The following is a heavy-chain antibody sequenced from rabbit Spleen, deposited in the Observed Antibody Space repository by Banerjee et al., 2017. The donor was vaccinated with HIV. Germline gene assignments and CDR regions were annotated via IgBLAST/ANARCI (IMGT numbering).Heavy chain of an antibody. CDR2: INIVTGKS. D-gene: IGHD2-1*01. CDR1: GVSLNDKDV. CDR3: ARGADYTAANGDGQFNL. J-gene: IGHJ4*01. V-gene: IGHV1S45*01. Sequence: EQLEESGGGLVKPEGSLTLTCKASGVSLNDKDVMCWVRQAPGKGLEWIACINIVTGKSVYASWAKGRFIMSRTSSTTVTLQMTSLTAADTATYFCARGADYTAANGDGQFNLWGPGTLVTVS.